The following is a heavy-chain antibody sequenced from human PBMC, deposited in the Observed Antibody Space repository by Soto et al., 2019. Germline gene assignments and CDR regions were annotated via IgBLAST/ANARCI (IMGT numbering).Heavy chain of an antibody. CDR1: GFTFSSHA. J-gene: IGHJ4*02. CDR2: ISGSGGST. Sequence: PGGSLRLSCTASGFTFSSHAMTWVRQAPGKGLEWVSAISGSGGSTYYADSVKGRFTISRDNSKNTLYLQMNSLRAEDTAVYYCAKKGSSGYLVYFDYWGQGTLVTVSS. CDR3: AKKGSSGYLVYFDY. V-gene: IGHV3-23*01. D-gene: IGHD3-22*01.